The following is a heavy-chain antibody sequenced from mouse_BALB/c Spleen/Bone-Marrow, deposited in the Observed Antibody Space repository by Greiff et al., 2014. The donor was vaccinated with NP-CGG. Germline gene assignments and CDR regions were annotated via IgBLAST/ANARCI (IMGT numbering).Heavy chain of an antibody. V-gene: IGHV1-7*01. Sequence: VQLQQSGAELAKPGASVKMSCKASGYTFTNYWMHWVKQRPGQGLEWIGYINPSTGYTEYNQKFKDKATLTADKSPSTACMQLSSLTSEDSAVFYCATRAYDSSYGFAYWGQGTLVTVSA. D-gene: IGHD1-1*01. CDR1: GYTFTNYW. J-gene: IGHJ3*01. CDR2: INPSTGYT. CDR3: ATRAYDSSYGFAY.